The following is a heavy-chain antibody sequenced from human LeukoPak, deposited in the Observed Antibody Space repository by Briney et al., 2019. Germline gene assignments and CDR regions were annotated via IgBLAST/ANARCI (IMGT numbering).Heavy chain of an antibody. CDR3: AKGLEENQLLGVYFDY. CDR2: IRYDGSNK. V-gene: IGHV3-30*02. CDR1: GFTFSSYG. J-gene: IGHJ4*02. Sequence: PGGSLRLSCAASGFTFSSYGMHWVRQAPGKGLEWVAFIRYDGSNKYYADSVKGRFTISRDNSKNTLYLQMNSLRAEDTAVYYCAKGLEENQLLGVYFDYWGQGTLVTVSS. D-gene: IGHD2-2*01.